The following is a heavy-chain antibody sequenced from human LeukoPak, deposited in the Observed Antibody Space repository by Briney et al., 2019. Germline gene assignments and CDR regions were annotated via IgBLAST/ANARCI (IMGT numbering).Heavy chain of an antibody. Sequence: PSETLSLTCAVYGGSFSGYYWSWIRQPPGKGLEWIGEINHSGSTNYNPSLKSRVTISVDTSKNQFSLKLSSVTAADTAVYYCARRRLIAVAGKAIDYWGQGTLVTVSS. V-gene: IGHV4-34*01. CDR3: ARRRLIAVAGKAIDY. CDR1: GGSFSGYY. D-gene: IGHD6-19*01. CDR2: INHSGST. J-gene: IGHJ4*02.